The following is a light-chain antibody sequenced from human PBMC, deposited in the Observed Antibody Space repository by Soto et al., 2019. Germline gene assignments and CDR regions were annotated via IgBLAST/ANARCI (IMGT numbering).Light chain of an antibody. Sequence: DVVMTQSPLSLPVTPGEPASISCRSSQSLLQSDGYTYLDWFLQRPGQSPQVLIYLGSNRAPGVPDRFSGSGSGTDFTLKTSRVSAEDVRVYYCMQALQTPLTCGGGNKFEIK. V-gene: IGKV2-28*01. J-gene: IGKJ4*01. CDR3: MQALQTPLT. CDR1: QSLLQSDGYTY. CDR2: LGS.